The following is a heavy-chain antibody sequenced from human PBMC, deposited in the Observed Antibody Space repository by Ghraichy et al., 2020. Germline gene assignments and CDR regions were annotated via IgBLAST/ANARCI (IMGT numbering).Heavy chain of an antibody. J-gene: IGHJ4*02. CDR2: ISGDGSST. D-gene: IGHD2-15*01. CDR1: GFTFRNYA. CDR3: ARGRGEFCDGSCSSRILDY. V-gene: IGHV3-23*01. Sequence: GESLTISCAASGFTFRNYAMNWVRQAPGKGLEWVSIISGDGSSTHDADSVKGRFTISRDNSKNTLYLQMNSLRAEDTAIYYCARGRGEFCDGSCSSRILDYWGQGILVTVSS.